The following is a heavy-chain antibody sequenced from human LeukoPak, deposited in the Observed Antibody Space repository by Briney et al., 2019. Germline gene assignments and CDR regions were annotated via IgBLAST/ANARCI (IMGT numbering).Heavy chain of an antibody. CDR2: ISWNSGSI. V-gene: IGHV3-9*01. J-gene: IGHJ2*01. CDR1: GFTFDDYA. D-gene: IGHD6-13*01. CDR3: AKSSSSWQTEWFFDL. Sequence: GRSLRLSCAASGFTFDDYAMHWVRQAPGKGLEWVSGISWNSGSIGYADSVKGRFTISRDNAKNSLYRQMDSLRTEDTALYYCAKSSSSWQTEWFFDLWGRGTLVTVSS.